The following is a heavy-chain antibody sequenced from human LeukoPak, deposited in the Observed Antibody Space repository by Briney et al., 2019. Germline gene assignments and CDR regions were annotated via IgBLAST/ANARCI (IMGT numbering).Heavy chain of an antibody. CDR1: GFTFSSYS. J-gene: IGHJ3*02. V-gene: IGHV3-21*01. D-gene: IGHD4-17*01. Sequence: GGSLRLSCAASGFTFSSYSMNWVRQAPGKGLEWVSSISSSSSYIYYADSVKGRFTISRDNAKNSLYLQMNSLRAEDRAVYYCARDRLRTFDIWGQGTMVTVSS. CDR3: ARDRLRTFDI. CDR2: ISSSSSYI.